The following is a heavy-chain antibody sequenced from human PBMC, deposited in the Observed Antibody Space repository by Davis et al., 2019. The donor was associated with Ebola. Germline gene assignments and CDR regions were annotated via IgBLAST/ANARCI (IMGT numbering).Heavy chain of an antibody. V-gene: IGHV1-46*03. CDR3: TTPGGQDSGYDVFDI. CDR2: INPNDGRT. J-gene: IGHJ3*02. CDR1: GYTFTSYY. Sequence: AASVNVSCKASGYTFTSYYMHWVRQAPGKGLEWIGMINPNDGRTIYAQKFQGRVTVTRDTSTTTVYMDLSSLRSEDTALYYCTTPGGQDSGYDVFDIWGQGTMVTVSS. D-gene: IGHD5-12*01.